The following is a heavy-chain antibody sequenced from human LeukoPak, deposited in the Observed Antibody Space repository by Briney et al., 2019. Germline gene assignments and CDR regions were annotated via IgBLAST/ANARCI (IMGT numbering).Heavy chain of an antibody. Sequence: GGSLRLSCAASGFTFSNYAMSWVRQAPGKGLEWVSDVSGTGSSTYYADSVKGRFTISRDNSKNTLYLQMNSLRAEDTAVYYCAKVRSIAAAEAIDYWGQGTLDTVSS. V-gene: IGHV3-23*01. D-gene: IGHD6-13*01. CDR2: VSGTGSST. CDR3: AKVRSIAAAEAIDY. J-gene: IGHJ4*02. CDR1: GFTFSNYA.